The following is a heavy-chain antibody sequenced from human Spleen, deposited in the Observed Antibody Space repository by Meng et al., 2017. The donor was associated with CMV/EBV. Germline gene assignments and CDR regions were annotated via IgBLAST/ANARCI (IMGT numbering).Heavy chain of an antibody. D-gene: IGHD3-3*01. V-gene: IGHV4-39*07. CDR1: GGSISSSSYY. CDR2: IYYGGST. J-gene: IGHJ1*01. CDR3: ARGYDFWSGYSKYFQH. Sequence: SETLSLTCTVSGGSISSSSYYWGWIRQPPGKGLEWIGSIYYGGSTYYNPSLKSRVTISVDTSKNQFSLKLSSVTAADTAVYYCARGYDFWSGYSKYFQHWGQGTLVTVSS.